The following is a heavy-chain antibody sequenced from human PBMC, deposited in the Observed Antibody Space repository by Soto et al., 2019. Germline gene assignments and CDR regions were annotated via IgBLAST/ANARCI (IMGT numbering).Heavy chain of an antibody. CDR1: GGSISRTTYY. J-gene: IGHJ3*02. CDR3: AGADPGAFDI. V-gene: IGHV4-39*01. CDR2: IYYSGNT. Sequence: SETLSLTCFVSGGSISRTTYYWGWVRQPPRKGLEWIGSIYYSGNTYHNPSLRSRVSISVDTSKNQFSLKLRSVTAADTAVYYCAGADPGAFDIWGPGTMVTVSS.